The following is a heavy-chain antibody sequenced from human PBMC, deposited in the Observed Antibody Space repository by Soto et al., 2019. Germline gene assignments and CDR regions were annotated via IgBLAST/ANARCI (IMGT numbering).Heavy chain of an antibody. CDR1: GASISSSTYY. CDR2: IYYSGTT. Sequence: QLQLQESGPGLVKPSETLSLTCTVSGASISSSTYYWGWIRQPPGKGLEWIGNIYYSGTTDYNPSLKXLGIIXXDTSKNQFSLKLSSVTAADTAVYYCASRYGSGSYAWGQGTLVTVSS. CDR3: ASRYGSGSYA. J-gene: IGHJ5*02. V-gene: IGHV4-39*01. D-gene: IGHD3-10*01.